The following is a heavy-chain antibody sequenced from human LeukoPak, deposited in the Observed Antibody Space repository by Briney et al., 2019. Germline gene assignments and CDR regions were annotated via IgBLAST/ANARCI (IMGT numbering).Heavy chain of an antibody. J-gene: IGHJ4*02. CDR2: ISGNAGST. Sequence: GGSLRLSCAASGFIFSNYAMTWVRQAPGKGLEWVSSISGNAGSTYYIDSVKGRFTISRDNSKNTLFLQMNSLRAEDTGMYYCAKYGAPGWSGYCDYWGQGALVTVSS. CDR3: AKYGAPGWSGYCDY. V-gene: IGHV3-23*01. D-gene: IGHD4/OR15-4a*01. CDR1: GFIFSNYA.